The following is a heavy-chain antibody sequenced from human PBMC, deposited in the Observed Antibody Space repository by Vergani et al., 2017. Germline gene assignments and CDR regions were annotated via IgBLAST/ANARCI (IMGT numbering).Heavy chain of an antibody. J-gene: IGHJ4*02. CDR3: AREGGSEGY. V-gene: IGHV4-59*01. CDR2: IYYSGST. Sequence: QVQLQESGPGLVKPSETLSLTCTVSGGSISSYYWSWIRQPPGKGLEWNGYIYYSGSTNYNPSLKSRVTISVDTSKNQFSLKLSSVTAADTAVYYCAREGGSEGYWGQGTLVTVSS. D-gene: IGHD5-12*01. CDR1: GGSISSYY.